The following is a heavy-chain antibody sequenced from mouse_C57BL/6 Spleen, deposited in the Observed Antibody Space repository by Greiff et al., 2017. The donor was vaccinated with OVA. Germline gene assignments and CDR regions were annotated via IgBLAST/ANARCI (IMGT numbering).Heavy chain of an antibody. Sequence: IQLQQSGAELVKPGASVKLSCKASGYTFTSYWMHWVQQRPGRGLEWIGRIDTDSGGTKYNEKFKSKATLTGDKPSSTAYMQLSSLTSEDSAVYYCERGDGFAWLAYWGQGTLVTVSA. D-gene: IGHD2-3*01. CDR2: IDTDSGGT. J-gene: IGHJ3*01. V-gene: IGHV1-72*01. CDR3: ERGDGFAWLAY. CDR1: GYTFTSYW.